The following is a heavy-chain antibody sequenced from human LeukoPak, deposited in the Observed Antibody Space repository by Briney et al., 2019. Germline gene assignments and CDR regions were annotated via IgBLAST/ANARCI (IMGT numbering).Heavy chain of an antibody. J-gene: IGHJ4*02. D-gene: IGHD3-3*01. Sequence: SETLSLTCAVYGGSFSGYYWSWIRQPPGKGLEWIGEINHSGSTNYNPSLRSRVTISVDTSKKQFSLRVYSVTAADTAVYYCARVPSRVFGVVTHPFDYWGQGTLVTVSS. CDR3: ARVPSRVFGVVTHPFDY. CDR1: GGSFSGYY. CDR2: INHSGST. V-gene: IGHV4-34*01.